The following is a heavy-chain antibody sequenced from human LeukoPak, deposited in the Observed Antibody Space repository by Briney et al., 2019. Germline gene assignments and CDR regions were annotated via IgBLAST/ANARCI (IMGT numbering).Heavy chain of an antibody. CDR3: ATTPGEGSDYFQY. CDR1: GFTFDDYA. D-gene: IGHD3-10*01. V-gene: IGHV3-43*02. J-gene: IGHJ1*01. CDR2: ISGGGERT. Sequence: GGSLRLSCAASGFTFDDYAIDWVRQAPGKGLEWVSLISGGGERTYYTESVKGRFTISRDNSKNTLYLQMNSLRSEDTAFYFCATTPGEGSDYFQYWGQGTLVTVSS.